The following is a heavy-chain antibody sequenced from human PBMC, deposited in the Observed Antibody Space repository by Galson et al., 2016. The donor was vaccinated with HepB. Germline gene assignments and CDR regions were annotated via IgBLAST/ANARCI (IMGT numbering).Heavy chain of an antibody. CDR2: IYVGGST. CDR3: ARPRLPHYYYGMDV. J-gene: IGHJ6*02. CDR1: GGSISSHY. V-gene: IGHV4-4*08. Sequence: SETLSLTCTVSGGSISSHYWSWIRQPPGKGLEWIGYIYVGGSTYSDTSLRSRLTISFDPSKNHFSLRLSSVTAADTAVYYCARPRLPHYYYGMDVWGQGTTVTVSS.